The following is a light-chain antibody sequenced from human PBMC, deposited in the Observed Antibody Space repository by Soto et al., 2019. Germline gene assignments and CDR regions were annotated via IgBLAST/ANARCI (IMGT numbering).Light chain of an antibody. Sequence: QSVLTQPASVSGSPGQSITISCTGTSSDVGGYNYVSWYQQHPGKAPKLMIYEVSNRPSGVSNRFSGSKSGNTASLTISGLQAEDEADYYCSSYTISSTVVFGGRTKLTVL. CDR2: EVS. V-gene: IGLV2-14*01. J-gene: IGLJ2*01. CDR3: SSYTISSTVV. CDR1: SSDVGGYNY.